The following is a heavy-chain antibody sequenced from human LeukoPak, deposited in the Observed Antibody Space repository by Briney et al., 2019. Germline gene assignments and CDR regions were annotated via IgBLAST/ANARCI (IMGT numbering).Heavy chain of an antibody. CDR1: GFTFSSNS. D-gene: IGHD3-10*02. V-gene: IGHV3-48*04. Sequence: GGSLRLSCAASGFTFSSNSMNWVRQAPGKGLEWVSYISSTGGTIYYADSMKGRFTISRDNAKNSLYLQMNSLRVEDTAVYYCARELLDGGGGRYLFGLLVFWGEGGLVSVCS. CDR3: ARELLDGGGGRYLFGLLVF. J-gene: IGHJ4*02. CDR2: ISSTGGTI.